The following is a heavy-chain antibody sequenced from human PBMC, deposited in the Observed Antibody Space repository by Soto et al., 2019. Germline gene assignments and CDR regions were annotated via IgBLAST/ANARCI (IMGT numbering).Heavy chain of an antibody. CDR3: ARGANILTGYYTPNDAFDI. D-gene: IGHD3-9*01. CDR2: INHSGST. J-gene: IGHJ3*02. CDR1: GGSFSGYY. Sequence: SETLSLTCAVYGGSFSGYYLSWIRQPPGKGLEWIGEINHSGSTNYNPSLKSRVTISVDTSKNQFSLKLSSVTAADTAVYYCARGANILTGYYTPNDAFDIWGQGTMVTVSS. V-gene: IGHV4-34*01.